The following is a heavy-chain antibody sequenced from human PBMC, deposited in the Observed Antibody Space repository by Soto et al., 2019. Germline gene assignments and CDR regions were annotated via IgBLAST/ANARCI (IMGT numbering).Heavy chain of an antibody. D-gene: IGHD3-3*01. CDR3: AKDSGFWSGYYLYYYYYGMDV. J-gene: IGHJ6*02. Sequence: GGSLRLSCAASGFTFSSYGMHWVRQAPGKGLEWVAVISYDGSNKYYADSVKGRFTISRDNSKNTLYLQMNSLRAEDTAVYYCAKDSGFWSGYYLYYYYYGMDVWGQGTTVTVSS. V-gene: IGHV3-30*18. CDR1: GFTFSSYG. CDR2: ISYDGSNK.